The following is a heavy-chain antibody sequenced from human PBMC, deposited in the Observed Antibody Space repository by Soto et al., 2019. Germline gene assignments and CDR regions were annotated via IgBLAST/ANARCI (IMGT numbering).Heavy chain of an antibody. Sequence: VQLVESGGGLVEPGGSISLSCVASGFTFTKAYMSWVRQAPGKGLEWVGRITNNDAGGTTDYATSVKGRFTISRTNSENTLYLQMNSLKTQDTSVYYCATEGGYRGSNFYGAYWGQGTLVTVSS. J-gene: IGHJ4*02. CDR1: GFTFTKAY. V-gene: IGHV3-15*01. CDR3: ATEGGYRGSNFYGAY. D-gene: IGHD1-26*01. CDR2: ITNNDAGGTT.